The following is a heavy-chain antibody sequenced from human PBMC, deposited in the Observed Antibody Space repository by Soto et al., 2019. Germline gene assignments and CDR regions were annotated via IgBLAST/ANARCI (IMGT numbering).Heavy chain of an antibody. CDR3: TSDTFGLRDT. CDR1: GFPFSHYW. D-gene: IGHD3-16*01. CDR2: INPAGTIT. V-gene: IGHV3-74*01. Sequence: GGSLRLSCAASGFPFSHYWMHWVRQTPGKGLVWVSRINPAGTITNYADSVEGRFTISRDNADSALFLQMNSLSAEDTAIYYCTSDTFGLRDTWGQGTLVTVSS. J-gene: IGHJ5*02.